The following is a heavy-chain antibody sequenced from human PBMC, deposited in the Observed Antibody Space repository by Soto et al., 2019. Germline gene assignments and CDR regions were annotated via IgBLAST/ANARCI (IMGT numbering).Heavy chain of an antibody. Sequence: PSETLSLTCTVSGGSISSYYWSWIRQPAGKGLEWIGRIYTSGSTNYNPSLKSRVTMSVDTSKNQFSLKLSSVTAADTDVYYCARDPEMSITGINWGPYYYGMDVWGQGTTVTVYS. CDR1: GGSISSYY. J-gene: IGHJ6*02. V-gene: IGHV4-4*07. CDR2: IYTSGST. CDR3: ARDPEMSITGINWGPYYYGMDV. D-gene: IGHD1-20*01.